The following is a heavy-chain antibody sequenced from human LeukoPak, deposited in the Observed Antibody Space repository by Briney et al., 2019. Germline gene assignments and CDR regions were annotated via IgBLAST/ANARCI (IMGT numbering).Heavy chain of an antibody. CDR3: AKEGPIAVAGYFDY. Sequence: GGSLRLSCAASGFTFDDYAIHWVRQAPGKGLEWVSLITGDGVSTFYADSVKGRFTTSRDNSKNSLHLQMNSLRTDDSALYYCAKEGPIAVAGYFDYWGQGTLVTVSS. V-gene: IGHV3-43*02. D-gene: IGHD6-19*01. J-gene: IGHJ4*02. CDR2: ITGDGVST. CDR1: GFTFDDYA.